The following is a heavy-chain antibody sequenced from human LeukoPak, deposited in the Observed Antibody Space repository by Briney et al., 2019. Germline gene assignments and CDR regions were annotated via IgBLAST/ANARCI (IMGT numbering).Heavy chain of an antibody. CDR2: IYYSGST. J-gene: IGHJ4*02. CDR3: ATSLYSSSWYDY. V-gene: IGHV4-39*01. Sequence: KPSETLSLTCTVSGXSISSSSYYWGWIRQPPGKGLEWIGSIYYSGSTYYNPSLKSRVTISVDTSKNQFSLKLSSVTPPDTAVYYCATSLYSSSWYDYWGQGTLVTVSS. CDR1: GXSISSSSYY. D-gene: IGHD6-13*01.